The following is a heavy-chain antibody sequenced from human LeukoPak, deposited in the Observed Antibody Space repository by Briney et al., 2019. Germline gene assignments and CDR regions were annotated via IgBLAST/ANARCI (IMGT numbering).Heavy chain of an antibody. Sequence: GGSLRLSCAASGFTFSNYWMGWVRQAPGKRPEWVANMNIDGSEKYYADSVKGRFSISRDNARNSVYLQMASLRVEDAAVYYCARDPVEWELLLDYWGQGTLVTVSS. V-gene: IGHV3-7*01. CDR1: GFTFSNYW. J-gene: IGHJ4*02. D-gene: IGHD1-26*01. CDR3: ARDPVEWELLLDY. CDR2: MNIDGSEK.